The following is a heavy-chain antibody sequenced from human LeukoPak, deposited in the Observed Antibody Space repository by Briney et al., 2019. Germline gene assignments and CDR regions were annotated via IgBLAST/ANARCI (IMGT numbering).Heavy chain of an antibody. Sequence: GGSLRLSCAASGFTFSSYSMNWVRQAPGKGLEWVSYISSSSSYIYYAAPVKGRFTISRDNAKNSLYLQMNSLRAEDTALYYCARGRVDLSGDYVALAAWAQGTLVPVS. D-gene: IGHD4-17*01. J-gene: IGHJ5*02. CDR3: ARGRVDLSGDYVALAA. V-gene: IGHV3-21*01. CDR1: GFTFSSYS. CDR2: ISSSSSYI.